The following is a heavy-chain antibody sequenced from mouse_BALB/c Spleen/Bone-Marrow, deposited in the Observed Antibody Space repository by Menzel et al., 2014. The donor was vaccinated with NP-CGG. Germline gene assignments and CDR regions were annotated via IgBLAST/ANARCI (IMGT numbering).Heavy chain of an antibody. CDR2: ISSSGRT. J-gene: IGHJ2*01. D-gene: IGHD1-3*01. CDR1: GYSITSGFA. V-gene: IGHV3-2*02. CDR3: ARSGNFFDY. Sequence: VQLQQSGPGLVKPSQSLSLTCTVTGYSITSGFAWNWIRQFPGNNLEWMGYISSSGRTSYHPSLKGRISITRDTSKNQFFLQLNSVTTEDTATYYWARSGNFFDYWGQGATLTVSS.